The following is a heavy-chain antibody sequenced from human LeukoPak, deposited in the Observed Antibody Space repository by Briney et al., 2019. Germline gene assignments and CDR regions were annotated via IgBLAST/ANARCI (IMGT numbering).Heavy chain of an antibody. CDR1: GDSISSYY. J-gene: IGHJ4*02. CDR3: ARGGYYYDSSGYYRPDYYFDY. Sequence: SETLSLTCTVSGDSISSYYWSWIRQPPGKGLEWIGYIYYSGSTKYNPSLKSRVSISVDTSKSQFSLKLSSVTAADTAVYYCARGGYYYDSSGYYRPDYYFDYWGQGTLVTVSS. D-gene: IGHD3-22*01. V-gene: IGHV4-59*12. CDR2: IYYSGST.